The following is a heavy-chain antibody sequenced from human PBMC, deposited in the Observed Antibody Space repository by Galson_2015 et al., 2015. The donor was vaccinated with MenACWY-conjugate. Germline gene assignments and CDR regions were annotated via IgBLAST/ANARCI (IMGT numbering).Heavy chain of an antibody. CDR2: ISTTGSTT. V-gene: IGHV3-23*01. D-gene: IGHD3-10*01. CDR1: GITFSSYA. Sequence: SLRLSCAASGITFSSYAMGWVRQAPGKGLEWVSSISTTGSTTYYADSVKGRFTISRDNSKNTLYLQMNSLRAGDTAVYYCAQGAGSRWFDPWGQGTLVIVSS. CDR3: AQGAGSRWFDP. J-gene: IGHJ5*02.